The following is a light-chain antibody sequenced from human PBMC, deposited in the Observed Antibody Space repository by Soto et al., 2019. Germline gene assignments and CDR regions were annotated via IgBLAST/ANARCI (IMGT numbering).Light chain of an antibody. Sequence: QSVLTQPASVSGSPGQSITISCTGTSSDVGSYNLVSWYQQHPGKAPKLMIYEVSKRPSGVSNRFSGSKSGNTASLTISGLQAEDEADYYCCSYAGSGGGGVFGGGTQLTVL. CDR3: CSYAGSGGGGV. V-gene: IGLV2-23*02. J-gene: IGLJ2*01. CDR2: EVS. CDR1: SSDVGSYNL.